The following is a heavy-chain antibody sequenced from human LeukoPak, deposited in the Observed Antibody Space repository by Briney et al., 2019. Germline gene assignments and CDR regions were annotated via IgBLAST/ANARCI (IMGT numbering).Heavy chain of an antibody. J-gene: IGHJ4*02. CDR2: IYHSGST. CDR1: GGSISSGGYS. Sequence: SETLSLTCAVSGGSISSGGYSWSWIRQPPGKGLEWIGYIYHSGSTYYNPSLKSRVTISVDTSKNQFSLKLSSVTAADTAVYYCARQIGVEGSDYWGQGTLVTVSS. D-gene: IGHD3-16*01. CDR3: ARQIGVEGSDY. V-gene: IGHV4-30-2*03.